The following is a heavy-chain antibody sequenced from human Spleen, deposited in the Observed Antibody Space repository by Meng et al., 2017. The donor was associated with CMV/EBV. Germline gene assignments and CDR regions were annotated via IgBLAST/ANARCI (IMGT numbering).Heavy chain of an antibody. D-gene: IGHD2-2*02. CDR3: AKALGYCSSTSCYKDYGMDV. V-gene: IGHV3-30*04. Sequence: GESLKISCAASGFTFSSYAMHWVRQAPGKGLEWVAVISYDGSNKYYADSVKGRFTISRDNSKSTLYVQMNSLRAEDTAVYYCAKALGYCSSTSCYKDYGMDVWGQGTTVTVSS. CDR1: GFTFSSYA. CDR2: ISYDGSNK. J-gene: IGHJ6*02.